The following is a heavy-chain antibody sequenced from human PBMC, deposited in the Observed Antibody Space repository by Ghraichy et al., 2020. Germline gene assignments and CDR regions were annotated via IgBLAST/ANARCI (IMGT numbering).Heavy chain of an antibody. J-gene: IGHJ4*02. Sequence: ASVKGSCKASGYTFTSYDINWVRQATGQGLEWMGWMNPNSGNTGYAQKFQGRVTMTRNTSISTAYMELSSLRSEDTAVYYCARGTYDQLWFRELFLFDYWGQGTLVTVSS. V-gene: IGHV1-8*01. D-gene: IGHD3-10*01. CDR3: ARGTYDQLWFRELFLFDY. CDR2: MNPNSGNT. CDR1: GYTFTSYD.